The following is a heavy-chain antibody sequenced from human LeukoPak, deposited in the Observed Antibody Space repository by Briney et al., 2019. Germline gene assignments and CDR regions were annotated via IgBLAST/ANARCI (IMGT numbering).Heavy chain of an antibody. V-gene: IGHV1-46*01. J-gene: IGHJ4*02. D-gene: IGHD3-3*01. CDR3: ARDYYDFWTGYYGYFDY. CDR2: INPSGGST. CDR1: GYTFTSYY. Sequence: ASVTVSCKASGYTFTSYYMHWVRQAPGQGLEWMGIINPSGGSTSYAQKFQGRVTMTRDTSTSTVYMELSSLRSEDTAVYYCARDYYDFWTGYYGYFDYWGQGTLVTVSS.